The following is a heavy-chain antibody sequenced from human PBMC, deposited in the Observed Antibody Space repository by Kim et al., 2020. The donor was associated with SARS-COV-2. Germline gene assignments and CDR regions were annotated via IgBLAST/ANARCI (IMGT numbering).Heavy chain of an antibody. CDR2: ISGSETYT. D-gene: IGHD3-10*01. CDR1: GFTFSDYY. CDR3: ARGSETVLGVFDY. J-gene: IGHJ4*02. Sequence: GGSLRLSCAASGFTFSDYYMGWVRQTPGKGLEWVSYISGSETYTSYADSVKGRFTISRDNAKKSMYLQMNSLRAQDTAVYYCARGSETVLGVFDYWGQGSLITVSS. V-gene: IGHV3-11*06.